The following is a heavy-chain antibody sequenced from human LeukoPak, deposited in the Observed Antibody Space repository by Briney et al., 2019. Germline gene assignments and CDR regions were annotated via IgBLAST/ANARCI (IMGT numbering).Heavy chain of an antibody. D-gene: IGHD6-13*01. V-gene: IGHV7-4-1*02. CDR1: GYTFTSYA. CDR3: ARPGSSSHNYAFDI. Sequence: ASVKVSCKASGYTFTSYAMNWVRQAPGQGLEWMGWINTNTGNPTYAQGFTGRFVFSLDTSVSTAYLQISSLKAEDTAVYYCARPGSSSHNYAFDIWGQGTMVTVSS. J-gene: IGHJ3*02. CDR2: INTNTGNP.